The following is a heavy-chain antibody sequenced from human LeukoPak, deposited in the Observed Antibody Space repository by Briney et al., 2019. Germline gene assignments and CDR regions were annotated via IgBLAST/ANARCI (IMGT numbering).Heavy chain of an antibody. D-gene: IGHD3-22*01. Sequence: ASVKVSCKASGYTFTSYDINWVRQATGQGLEWMGWMNPNSGNTTYTQKFQGRVTMTRKTSICTAYMELSSLRSGDTAVYYCARGLPGYYDSSGYASFDCWGQGTLVSVSS. V-gene: IGHV1-8*01. CDR1: GYTFTSYD. CDR2: MNPNSGNT. CDR3: ARGLPGYYDSSGYASFDC. J-gene: IGHJ4*02.